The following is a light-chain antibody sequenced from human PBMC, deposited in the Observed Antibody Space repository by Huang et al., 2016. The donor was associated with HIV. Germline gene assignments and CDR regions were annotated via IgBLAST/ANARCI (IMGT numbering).Light chain of an antibody. V-gene: IGKV3-11*01. CDR1: QSVSNY. J-gene: IGKJ4*01. CDR2: DAS. CDR3: QQRTNWPLT. Sequence: NVFTQSPTTLSLAPGGKATLSGRARQSVSNYLAGYQHKPGQAPRLLIDDASNRATGIPARFSGGGSGTDFTLTISNLEPEDSAVYYCQQRTNWPLTFGGGTKVEIK.